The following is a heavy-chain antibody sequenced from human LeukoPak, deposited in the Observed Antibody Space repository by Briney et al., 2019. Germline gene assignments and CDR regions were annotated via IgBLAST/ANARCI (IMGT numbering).Heavy chain of an antibody. Sequence: ASVKVSCKASGGTFSSYAISWVRQAPGQGLEWMGGFIPIFGTANYAQKFQGRVTITTDESTSTAYMELSSLRSEDTAVYYCARDRGYYYDSSGYYYPFDYWGQGTLVTVSS. D-gene: IGHD3-22*01. CDR2: FIPIFGTA. CDR3: ARDRGYYYDSSGYYYPFDY. V-gene: IGHV1-69*05. CDR1: GGTFSSYA. J-gene: IGHJ4*02.